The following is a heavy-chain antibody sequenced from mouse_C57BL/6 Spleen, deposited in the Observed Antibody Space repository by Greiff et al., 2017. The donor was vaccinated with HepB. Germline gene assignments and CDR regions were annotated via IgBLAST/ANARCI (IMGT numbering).Heavy chain of an antibody. CDR1: GFSLSTFGMG. Sequence: QVTLKESGPGILQPSQTLSLTCSFSGFSLSTFGMGVGWIRQPSGKGLEWLAHIWWDDDKYYNPALKSRLTISKDTSKNQVFLKIANVDTADTATYYCARIRDDYDEVLYYFDYWGQGTTLTVSS. J-gene: IGHJ2*01. V-gene: IGHV8-8*01. D-gene: IGHD2-4*01. CDR3: ARIRDDYDEVLYYFDY. CDR2: IWWDDDK.